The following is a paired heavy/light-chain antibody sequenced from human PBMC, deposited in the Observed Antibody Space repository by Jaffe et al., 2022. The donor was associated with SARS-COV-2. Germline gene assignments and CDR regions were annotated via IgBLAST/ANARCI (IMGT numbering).Light chain of an antibody. CDR1: QNISNY. V-gene: IGKV1-39*01. J-gene: IGKJ1*01. Sequence: DIQMTQSPSSLSASVGDRVTITCRASQNISNYLNWYQQKPGKAPNLLIYAASSLQSGVPSRFSGSGSGTDFTLTISSLQPEDFATYYCQQSRAFGQGTKVEIK. CDR2: AAS. CDR3: QQSRA.
Heavy chain of an antibody. CDR3: ARALGYSSGWPYYFDY. J-gene: IGHJ4*02. V-gene: IGHV3-66*02. Sequence: EVQLVESGGGLVQPGGSLRLSCAASGFTVSSNYMSWVRQAPGKGLEWVSVIYSGGSTYYADSVKGRFTISRDNSKNTLYLQMNSLRAEDTAVYYCARALGYSSGWPYYFDYWGQGTLVTVSS. CDR1: GFTVSSNY. CDR2: IYSGGST. D-gene: IGHD6-19*01.